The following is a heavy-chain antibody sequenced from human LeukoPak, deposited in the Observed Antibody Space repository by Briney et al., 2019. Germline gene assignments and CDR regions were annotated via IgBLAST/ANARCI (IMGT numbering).Heavy chain of an antibody. CDR1: GYTFTSYG. Sequence: GASVKVSGKASGYTFTSYGISWVRQAPGQGLEWMGWISAYNGNTNYAQKFQGRVTITTDESTSTAYMELSSLRSEDTAVYYCARASRLYSSGQRKNDAFDIWGQGTMVTVSS. V-gene: IGHV1-18*01. J-gene: IGHJ3*02. CDR2: ISAYNGNT. D-gene: IGHD3-22*01. CDR3: ARASRLYSSGQRKNDAFDI.